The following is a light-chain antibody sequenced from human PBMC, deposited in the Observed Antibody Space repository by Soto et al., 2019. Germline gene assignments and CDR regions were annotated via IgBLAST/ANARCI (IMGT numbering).Light chain of an antibody. CDR2: KVS. CDR3: MQGTHWPPT. V-gene: IGKV2-30*02. CDR1: QSLVHSDGIAY. J-gene: IGKJ5*01. Sequence: DVVMTQSPLSLPVTLGQPASISCRSNQSLVHSDGIAYFSWFQQRPGRSPRRLIYKVSNRDSGVPARFSGRGSGTDFALKISRVEAEDVGVYYCMQGTHWPPTFGQGTRLEIK.